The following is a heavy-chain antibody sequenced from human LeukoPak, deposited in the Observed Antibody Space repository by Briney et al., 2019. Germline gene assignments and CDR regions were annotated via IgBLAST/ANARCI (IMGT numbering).Heavy chain of an antibody. J-gene: IGHJ4*02. CDR2: INPSGAST. CDR1: GDTFTNYY. Sequence: ASVKVSSKASGDTFTNYYMHWVRQAPGQGLEWMGIINPSGASTSYAQKFQGRVAMTTDTSTSTAYMELRSLRSDDTAVYYCARDLLYSGSYQPHFDYWGQGTLVTVSS. CDR3: ARDLLYSGSYQPHFDY. V-gene: IGHV1-46*01. D-gene: IGHD1-26*01.